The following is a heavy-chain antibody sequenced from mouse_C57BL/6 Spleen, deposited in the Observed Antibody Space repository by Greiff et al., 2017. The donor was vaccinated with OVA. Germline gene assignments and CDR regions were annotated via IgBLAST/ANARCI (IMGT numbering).Heavy chain of an antibody. V-gene: IGHV1-55*01. D-gene: IGHD2-1*01. CDR2: IYPGSGST. CDR3: ASGNCYFDY. J-gene: IGHJ2*01. CDR1: GYTFTSYW. Sequence: QVQLQQPGAELVKPGASVKMSCKASGYTFTSYWITWVKQRPGQGLEWIGDIYPGSGSTNYTAKFKSKATLTVDTSSSTAYRQLSSLTSVDSAVYYCASGNCYFDYWGQGTTLTVSS.